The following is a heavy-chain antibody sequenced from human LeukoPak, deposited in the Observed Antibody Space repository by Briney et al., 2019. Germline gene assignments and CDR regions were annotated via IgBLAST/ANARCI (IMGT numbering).Heavy chain of an antibody. V-gene: IGHV1-69*04. D-gene: IGHD4-17*01. CDR1: GGTFSSYA. CDR2: IIPILGIA. Sequence: SVKVSCKASGGTFSSYAISWVRQAPGQGLEWMGRIIPILGIASYAQKFQGRVTITADKSTSTAYMELSSLRSEDTAVYYCARHGTHDYGDYGPGYWGQGTLVTVSS. CDR3: ARHGTHDYGDYGPGY. J-gene: IGHJ4*02.